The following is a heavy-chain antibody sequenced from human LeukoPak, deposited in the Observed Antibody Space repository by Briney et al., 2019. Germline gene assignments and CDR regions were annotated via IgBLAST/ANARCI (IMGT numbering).Heavy chain of an antibody. CDR1: GFTFSTYS. D-gene: IGHD2-21*02. CDR2: ISSNGGST. J-gene: IGHJ4*02. CDR3: ARDGGTYCGGDCYGD. V-gene: IGHV3-64*01. Sequence: GGSLRLSCAASGFTFSTYSMVWVRQAPGKGLEYVSGISSNGGSTNYANSVKGRFTISRDNSKNTLYLQMGSLRAEDMAVYYCARDGGTYCGGDCYGDWGQGTLVTVSS.